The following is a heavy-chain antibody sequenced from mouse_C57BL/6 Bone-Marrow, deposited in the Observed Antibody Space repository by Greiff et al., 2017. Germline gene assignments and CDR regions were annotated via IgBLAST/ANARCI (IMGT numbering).Heavy chain of an antibody. J-gene: IGHJ2*01. CDR1: GYTFTDYY. D-gene: IGHD1-1*01. V-gene: IGHV1-26*01. CDR3: ARDYYGSSWYFDY. Sequence: VQLQQSGPELVKPGASVKISCKASGYTFTDYYMNWVKQSHGKSLEWIGDINPNNGGTSYNQKLKGKATLTVDKSSSTAYMELRSLTSEGSAVYYCARDYYGSSWYFDYWGQGTILTVSS. CDR2: INPNNGGT.